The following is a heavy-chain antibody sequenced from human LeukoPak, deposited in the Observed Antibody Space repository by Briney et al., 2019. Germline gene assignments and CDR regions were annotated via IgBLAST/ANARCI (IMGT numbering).Heavy chain of an antibody. CDR2: IYYSGST. V-gene: IGHV4-30-4*08. Sequence: SETLSLTCTVSGGSISSGDYYWSWIRQPPGKGLEWIGYIYYSGSTYYNPSPKSRVTISVDTSKNQFSLKLSSVTAADTAVYYCAREPTVVTGAFDIWGQGTMVTVSS. J-gene: IGHJ3*02. CDR3: AREPTVVTGAFDI. CDR1: GGSISSGDYY. D-gene: IGHD4-23*01.